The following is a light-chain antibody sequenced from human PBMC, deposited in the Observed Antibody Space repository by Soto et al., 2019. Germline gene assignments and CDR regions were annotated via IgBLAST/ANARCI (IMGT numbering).Light chain of an antibody. V-gene: IGLV2-14*03. J-gene: IGLJ1*01. CDR3: SSYRRSGTLNYV. CDR1: SSDVGAYNY. Sequence: QSVLTQPASVSGSPGQSITISCTGTSSDVGAYNYVSWYQQHAGKAPKLKIYEVSNRPSGVSNRFSGSKSGNTASLTISGLQAEDEADYYCSSYRRSGTLNYVFGTGTKLTVL. CDR2: EVS.